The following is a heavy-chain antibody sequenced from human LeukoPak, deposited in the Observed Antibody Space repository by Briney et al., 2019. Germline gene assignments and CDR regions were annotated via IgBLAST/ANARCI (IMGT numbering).Heavy chain of an antibody. D-gene: IGHD6-25*01. CDR1: GYTFTNYY. J-gene: IGHJ6*02. CDR2: INPSRGTT. V-gene: IGHV1-46*01. Sequence: GASVKVSCKASGYTFTNYYIHWVRQAPGQGLEWVGMINPSRGTTSYAQKFQGRVTMTRDTSTSTVYMELSSLRSEDTAVYYCAREGQRLVIGPQRLNYFYYGMDVWGQGTTVTVSS. CDR3: AREGQRLVIGPQRLNYFYYGMDV.